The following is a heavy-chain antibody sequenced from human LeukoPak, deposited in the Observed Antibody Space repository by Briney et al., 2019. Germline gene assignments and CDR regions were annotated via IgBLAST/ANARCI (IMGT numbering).Heavy chain of an antibody. CDR2: INPNSGGT. CDR3: AREEYSSSSNNWFDP. D-gene: IGHD6-6*01. Sequence: ASVKVCCKASGYTFTGYYMHWVRQAPGQGLERMGWINPNSGGTNYAQKFQGRVTMTRDTSISTAYMELSRLRSDDTAVYYCAREEYSSSSNNWFDPWGQGTLVTVSS. V-gene: IGHV1-2*02. J-gene: IGHJ5*02. CDR1: GYTFTGYY.